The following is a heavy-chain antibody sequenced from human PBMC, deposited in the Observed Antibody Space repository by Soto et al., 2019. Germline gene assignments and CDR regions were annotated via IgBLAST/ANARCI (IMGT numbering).Heavy chain of an antibody. D-gene: IGHD6-19*01. V-gene: IGHV1-18*04. CDR1: GSTVTSDG. Sequence: ASVQVSCASSGSTVTSDGISWVRQAPGQGLEWMGWISAYNGNTNYAQKLQGRVTMTTDTSTSTAYMELRSLRSDDTAVYYCARGVSRGWPLNWFDPWGQGTLVTFSS. J-gene: IGHJ5*02. CDR3: ARGVSRGWPLNWFDP. CDR2: ISAYNGNT.